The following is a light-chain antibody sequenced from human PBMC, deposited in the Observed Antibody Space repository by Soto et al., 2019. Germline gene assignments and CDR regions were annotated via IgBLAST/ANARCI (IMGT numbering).Light chain of an antibody. CDR3: SSFTISSTRV. J-gene: IGLJ2*01. V-gene: IGLV2-14*01. CDR1: SSDVGGYNY. Sequence: QSALTQPASASGSPGQSITISCTGTSSDVGGYNYVSWYQQHPGKAPKLMIYEVSNRPSGVSNRFSGSKSGNTASLTISGLQAEDEADYYCSSFTISSTRVFGGGTKVTVL. CDR2: EVS.